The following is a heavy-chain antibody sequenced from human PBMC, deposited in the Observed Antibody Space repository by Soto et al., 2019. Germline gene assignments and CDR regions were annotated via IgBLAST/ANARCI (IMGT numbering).Heavy chain of an antibody. Sequence: QVQLAQSANEVKKPGASVRVSCKAAGYTFIRYGIAWVRQAPGQGLEWMGWISPYNDYTVYAQKFQGRVSMTADRSTRPVPRNLRGVKYADTPVYYWARGGYDDNAWGKLSHYGLDVWGQGTSVSVS. CDR2: ISPYNDYT. CDR3: ARGGYDDNAWGKLSHYGLDV. V-gene: IGHV1-18*01. J-gene: IGHJ6*02. CDR1: GYTFIRYG. D-gene: IGHD3-16*01.